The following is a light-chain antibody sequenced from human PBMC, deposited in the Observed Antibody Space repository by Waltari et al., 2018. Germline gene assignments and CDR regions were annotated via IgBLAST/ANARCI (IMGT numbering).Light chain of an antibody. CDR1: YSTIGTKS. CDR2: ESN. J-gene: IGLJ2*01. V-gene: IGLV1-51*01. CDR3: GTWDTSLNVEL. Sequence: QSVLTQPPSVSAAPGQTVTISCSGSYSTIGTKSVSRYQHLPGTAPKLLIYESNKRPSGIPDRFSGSNSGTTATLGITGLQTGDEADYYCGTWDTSLNVELIGGGTKLTVL.